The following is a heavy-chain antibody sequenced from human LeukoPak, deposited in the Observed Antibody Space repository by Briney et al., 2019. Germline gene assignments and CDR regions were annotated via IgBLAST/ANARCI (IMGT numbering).Heavy chain of an antibody. CDR1: GYTFTSYG. D-gene: IGHD6-6*01. V-gene: IGHV1-18*01. CDR2: ISTYNGNT. Sequence: GASVKVSCKASGYTFTSYGISWVRQAPGQGLEWMGWISTYNGNTNYAQKFQGRVTITRDTSASTAYMELSGLRSEDTAVFYCARGGGSSSSVFDYWGQGTLVTVSS. CDR3: ARGGGSSSSVFDY. J-gene: IGHJ4*02.